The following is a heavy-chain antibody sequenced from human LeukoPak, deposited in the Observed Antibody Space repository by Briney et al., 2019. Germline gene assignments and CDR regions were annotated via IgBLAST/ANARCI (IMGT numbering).Heavy chain of an antibody. D-gene: IGHD6-19*01. CDR2: IWYDGSNK. Sequence: GGSLRLSCAASGFTFSSYGMHWDRQAPGKGLEWVAVIWYDGSNKYYADSVKGRFTISRDNSKNTLYLQMNSLRAEDTAVYYCAKGGAGAGPSDYWGQGTLVTVSS. J-gene: IGHJ4*02. CDR1: GFTFSSYG. CDR3: AKGGAGAGPSDY. V-gene: IGHV3-33*06.